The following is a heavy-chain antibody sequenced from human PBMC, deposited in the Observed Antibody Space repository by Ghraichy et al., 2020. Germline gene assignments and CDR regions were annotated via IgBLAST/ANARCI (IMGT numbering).Heavy chain of an antibody. J-gene: IGHJ5*02. V-gene: IGHV4-4*07. CDR3: ARNIAVALFDP. CDR2: IYSSGTT. CDR1: GGSISTYY. Sequence: SQTLSLTCTVSGGSISTYYWSWIRQPAGKGLEWIGRIYSSGTTNYNPSLKSRVTMSLDTSKNQFSLKLSSVTAADTAVYYCARNIAVALFDPWGQGTLVTVSS. D-gene: IGHD6-19*01.